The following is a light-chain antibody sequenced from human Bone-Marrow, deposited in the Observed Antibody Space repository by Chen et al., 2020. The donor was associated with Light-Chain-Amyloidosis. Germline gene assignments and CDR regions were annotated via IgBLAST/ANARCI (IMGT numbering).Light chain of an antibody. CDR2: EVT. CDR1: SSDVGGDNH. V-gene: IGLV2-14*01. J-gene: IGLJ1*01. Sequence: QSAMTQPASVSGSTGQSITISCTGTSSDVGGDNHVYWYRQQPYKAPNLFIYEVTNRPSGVPDRFSRSKAANTASLPISGLQTADAADYFCSSYTIAHTLVFGCWPRVPVL. CDR3: SSYTIAHTLV.